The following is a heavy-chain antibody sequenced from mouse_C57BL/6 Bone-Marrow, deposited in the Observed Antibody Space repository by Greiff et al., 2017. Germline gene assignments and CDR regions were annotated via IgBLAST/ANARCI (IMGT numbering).Heavy chain of an antibody. J-gene: IGHJ3*01. CDR1: GYTFTSYW. D-gene: IGHD2-5*01. V-gene: IGHV1-5*01. Sequence: EVQLQQSGTVLARPGASVKMSCKTSGYTFTSYWMHWVKQRPGQGLEWIGAIYPGNSDTSYNQKFKGKAKLTAVTSASTAYMELSSLTNEDSAVYYCTRGPYSNCVAWFAYWGQGTLVTVSA. CDR2: IYPGNSDT. CDR3: TRGPYSNCVAWFAY.